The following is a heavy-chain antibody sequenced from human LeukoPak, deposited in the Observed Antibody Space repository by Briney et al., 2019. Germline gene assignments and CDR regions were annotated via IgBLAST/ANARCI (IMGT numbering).Heavy chain of an antibody. J-gene: IGHJ5*02. D-gene: IGHD6-19*01. CDR3: AAGGSSGWYLDRWFDP. CDR2: IYYSGST. CDR1: GGSISSYY. Sequence: SETLSLTCPVSGGSISSYYWSWIRQPPGKGPGWIGDIYYSGSTNYNPSLKSRVTISVDTSKNQFSLKLSSVTAADTAVYYCAAGGSSGWYLDRWFDPWGQGTLVTVSS. V-gene: IGHV4-59*01.